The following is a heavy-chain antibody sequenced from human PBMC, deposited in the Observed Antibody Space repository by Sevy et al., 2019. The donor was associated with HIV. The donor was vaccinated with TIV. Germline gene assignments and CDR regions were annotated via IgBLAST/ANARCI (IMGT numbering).Heavy chain of an antibody. J-gene: IGHJ6*02. CDR1: GFTFSTYA. CDR2: ISCSGGST. V-gene: IGHV3-23*01. CDR3: ARRPDFGVVIPTGVMDV. D-gene: IGHD3-3*01. Sequence: GGSLRLSCAASGFTFSTYAMTWVRQAPGKGLQWVSVISCSGGSTYYADSVKGRFTISRDNSKNTMYLQMNSLRAEDTAVYYCARRPDFGVVIPTGVMDVWGQGTTVTVSS.